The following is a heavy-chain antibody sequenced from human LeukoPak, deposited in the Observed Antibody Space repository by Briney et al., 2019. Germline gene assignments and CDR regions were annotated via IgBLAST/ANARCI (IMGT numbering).Heavy chain of an antibody. J-gene: IGHJ4*02. Sequence: ASVKVSCKVSVYTLTELSMHWVRQAPGKGLECMGGFDPEDGETIYAQKFQGRVTMTEDTSTDTAYMELSSLRSEDTAVYYCATQRPPVGATTGFDYWGQGTLVTVSS. CDR2: FDPEDGET. V-gene: IGHV1-24*01. CDR1: VYTLTELS. D-gene: IGHD1-26*01. CDR3: ATQRPPVGATTGFDY.